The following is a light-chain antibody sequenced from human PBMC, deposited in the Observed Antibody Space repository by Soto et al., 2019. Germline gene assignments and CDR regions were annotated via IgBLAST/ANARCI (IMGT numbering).Light chain of an antibody. Sequence: QSVLTQPPSASGTPGQRVTISCSGSSSNIGSNTVNWYQQLPGTAPKLLIYNNNQRPSGVPDLFSGTKSGTSASLAISGLQSDDAAYYYCAACADSLNGRVFGGGTKLTVL. CDR2: NNN. J-gene: IGLJ3*02. V-gene: IGLV1-44*01. CDR1: SSNIGSNT. CDR3: AACADSLNGRV.